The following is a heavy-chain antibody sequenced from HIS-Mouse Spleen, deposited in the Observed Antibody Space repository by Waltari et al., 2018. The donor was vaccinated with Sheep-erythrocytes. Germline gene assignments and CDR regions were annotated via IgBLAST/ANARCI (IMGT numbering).Heavy chain of an antibody. CDR1: GFTFSSYA. V-gene: IGHV3-23*01. J-gene: IGHJ6*02. CDR3: AKDLNWGSYYYGMDV. Sequence: QPGGSLRLSCAASGFTFSSYAMSWVRQAPGKGLEWVSAISGSGGSTYYADSVKGRFTISRDNSKNTLYLQMNNLRAEDTAVYYCAKDLNWGSYYYGMDVWGQGTTVTVSS. CDR2: ISGSGGST. D-gene: IGHD7-27*01.